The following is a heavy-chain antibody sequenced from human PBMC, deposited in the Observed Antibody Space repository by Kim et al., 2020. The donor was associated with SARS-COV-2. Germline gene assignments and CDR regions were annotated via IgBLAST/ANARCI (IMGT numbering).Heavy chain of an antibody. D-gene: IGHD3-9*01. V-gene: IGHV3-30*18. CDR1: GFTFSSYG. CDR3: AKGSGGYDIRN. Sequence: GGSLRLSCAASGFTFSSYGMHWVRQAPGKGLEWVAVISYDGSNKYYADSVKGRFTISRDYSKNTLYLQMNSLRAEDTAVYYCAKGSGGYDIRNWGQGTMVTVSS. CDR2: ISYDGSNK. J-gene: IGHJ3*01.